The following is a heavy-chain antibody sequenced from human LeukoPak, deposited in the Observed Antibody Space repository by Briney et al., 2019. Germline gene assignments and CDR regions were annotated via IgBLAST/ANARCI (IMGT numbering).Heavy chain of an antibody. CDR2: ISSSSSYI. D-gene: IGHD3-10*01. CDR1: GFTFSSYS. CDR3: ARAGEYGSGSYYTHYYYYGMDV. V-gene: IGHV3-21*01. Sequence: GGSLRLSCAASGFTFSSYSMNWVRQAPGKGLEWVSSISSSSSYIYYADSVKGRFTISRDNAKNSLYLQMNSLRAEDTAVYYCARAGEYGSGSYYTHYYYYGMDVWGQGTTVTVSS. J-gene: IGHJ6*02.